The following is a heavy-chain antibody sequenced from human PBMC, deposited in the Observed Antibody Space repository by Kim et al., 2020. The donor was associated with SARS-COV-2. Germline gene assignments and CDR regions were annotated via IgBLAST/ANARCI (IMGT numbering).Heavy chain of an antibody. Sequence: GESLKISCKGSGYSFTSYWISWVRQMPGKGLEWMGRIDPSDSYTNYSPSFQGHVTISADKSISTAYLQWSSLKASDTAMYYCATGPPYYDSSGYPYSSSGMDVWGQGTTVTVSS. V-gene: IGHV5-10-1*01. J-gene: IGHJ6*02. CDR1: GYSFTSYW. D-gene: IGHD3-22*01. CDR3: ATGPPYYDSSGYPYSSSGMDV. CDR2: IDPSDSYT.